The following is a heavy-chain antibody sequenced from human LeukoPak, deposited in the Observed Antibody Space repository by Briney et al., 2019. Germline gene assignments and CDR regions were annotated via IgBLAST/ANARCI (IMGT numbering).Heavy chain of an antibody. Sequence: SETLSLTCAVYGGSFSGYYWSWIRQPPGKGLGWIGEINHSGSTNYNPSLKSRVTISVDTSKNQFSLKLSSVTAADTAVYYCASSGSYNAPFDYWGQGTLVTVSS. CDR1: GGSFSGYY. V-gene: IGHV4-34*01. CDR2: INHSGST. CDR3: ASSGSYNAPFDY. J-gene: IGHJ4*02. D-gene: IGHD1-26*01.